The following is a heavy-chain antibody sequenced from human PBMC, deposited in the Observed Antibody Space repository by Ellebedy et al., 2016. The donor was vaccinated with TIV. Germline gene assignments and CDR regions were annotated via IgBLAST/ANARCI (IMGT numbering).Heavy chain of an antibody. J-gene: IGHJ4*02. Sequence: PGGSLRLSCAASGFTFSAYGMHWVRQAPGKGLEWVSAIGSSGERTYYADSVKGRFTISRDDSKNTLFLQMNSLRAEDTAIYYCANLHYDSASPLNYWGQGTLVTVSS. D-gene: IGHD3-16*01. CDR1: GFTFSAYG. CDR3: ANLHYDSASPLNY. V-gene: IGHV3-23*01. CDR2: IGSSGERT.